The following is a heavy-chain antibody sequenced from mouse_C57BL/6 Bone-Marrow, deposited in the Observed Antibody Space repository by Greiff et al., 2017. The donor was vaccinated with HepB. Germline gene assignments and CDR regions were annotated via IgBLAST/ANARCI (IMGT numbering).Heavy chain of an antibody. V-gene: IGHV1-69*01. D-gene: IGHD2-10*01. CDR3: ARRGPYYPAWFAY. Sequence: QVQLQQPGAELVMPGASVKLSCKASGYTFTSYWMHWVKQRPGQGLEWIGEIDPSDSYTNYTQKFKGKSTLTVDKSSSTAYMQLSSLTSEDSAVYYCARRGPYYPAWFAYWGQGTLVTVSA. J-gene: IGHJ3*01. CDR1: GYTFTSYW. CDR2: IDPSDSYT.